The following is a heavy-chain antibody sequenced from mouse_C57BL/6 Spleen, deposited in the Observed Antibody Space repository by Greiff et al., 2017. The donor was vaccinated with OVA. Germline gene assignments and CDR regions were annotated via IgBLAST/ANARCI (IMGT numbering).Heavy chain of an antibody. J-gene: IGHJ4*01. D-gene: IGHD1-1*01. CDR1: GFSFTSYA. CDR3: ARSYYYGSSPYAMDY. V-gene: IGHV2-9-1*01. Sequence: VKLKESGPGLVAPSQSLSITCTVSGFSFTSYAISWVRQPPGKGLEWLGVIWTGGGTNYNSALKSRLSISKDNSKSQVFLKMNSLQTDDTARYYCARSYYYGSSPYAMDYWGQGTSVTVSS. CDR2: IWTGGGT.